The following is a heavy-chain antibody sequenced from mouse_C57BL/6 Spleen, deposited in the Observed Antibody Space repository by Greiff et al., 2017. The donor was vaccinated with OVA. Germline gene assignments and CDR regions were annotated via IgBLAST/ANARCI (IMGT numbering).Heavy chain of an antibody. J-gene: IGHJ2*01. V-gene: IGHV1-62-2*01. D-gene: IGHD2-4*01. CDR1: GYTFTEYT. CDR2: FYTGSGSI. Sequence: VQLQQSGAELVKPGASVKLSCKASGYTFTEYTIHWVKQRSGQGLAWIGWFYTGSGSIKYNEKFQDKATLTADKSASTVYMELSRLTSEDSAVYCCARHEDSYDYDERVYCDYWGQGTTLTVSS. CDR3: ARHEDSYDYDERVYCDY.